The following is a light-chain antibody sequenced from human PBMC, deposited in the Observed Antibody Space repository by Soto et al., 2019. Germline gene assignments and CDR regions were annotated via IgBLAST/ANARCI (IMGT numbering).Light chain of an antibody. V-gene: IGLV2-8*01. CDR2: EVS. Sequence: QSALTQPPSASGSPGQSVTISCTGTSSDVGAYNHVSWYQQYPGKAPKLMIYEVSKRPSGVPDRFSGSKSGNTASLTVSGLQAEDEADYYCSSYAGSNNLVFGGGTKVTVL. J-gene: IGLJ2*01. CDR3: SSYAGSNNLV. CDR1: SSDVGAYNH.